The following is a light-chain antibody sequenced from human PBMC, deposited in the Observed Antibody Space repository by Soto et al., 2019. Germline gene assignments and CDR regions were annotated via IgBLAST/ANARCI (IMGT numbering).Light chain of an antibody. J-gene: IGKJ3*01. CDR1: QSARSS. Sequence: EVVMTQSPATLSVSPGERATLSCRASQSARSSLGWYQQKPGQAPRLLIYGAFNRATGIPDRFSGSGSGTDFTLTFSRLEPEDFAVYYCQQYGDSPATFGPGTKVDI. CDR3: QQYGDSPAT. V-gene: IGKV3-20*01. CDR2: GAF.